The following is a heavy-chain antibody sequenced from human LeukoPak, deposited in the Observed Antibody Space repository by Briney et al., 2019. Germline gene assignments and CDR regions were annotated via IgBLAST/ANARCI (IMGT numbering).Heavy chain of an antibody. V-gene: IGHV3-30*18. Sequence: GGSLRLSCAASGFTFSSYGMHWVRQAPGKGLEWVAVISYDGSNKYYADSVKGRFTISRDNSKNTLYLQMNSLRAEDTAVYYCAKDLVGATALSAFDIWGQGTMVTVSS. D-gene: IGHD1-26*01. CDR1: GFTFSSYG. CDR3: AKDLVGATALSAFDI. CDR2: ISYDGSNK. J-gene: IGHJ3*02.